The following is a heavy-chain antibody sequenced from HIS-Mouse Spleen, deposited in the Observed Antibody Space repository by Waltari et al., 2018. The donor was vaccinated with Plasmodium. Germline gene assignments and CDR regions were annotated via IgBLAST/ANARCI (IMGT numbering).Heavy chain of an antibody. CDR2: ISWNSGSI. V-gene: IGHV3-9*01. Sequence: EVQLVESGGGLVQPGRSLRLSCAASGFTFDDYAMHWVRQAPGKGLEWVSGISWNSGSIGYADSVKGLFTISRDNAKNSLYLQMNSLRAEDTALYYCAKDQTPYQLLHFDYWGQGTLVTVSS. J-gene: IGHJ4*02. CDR1: GFTFDDYA. CDR3: AKDQTPYQLLHFDY. D-gene: IGHD2-2*01.